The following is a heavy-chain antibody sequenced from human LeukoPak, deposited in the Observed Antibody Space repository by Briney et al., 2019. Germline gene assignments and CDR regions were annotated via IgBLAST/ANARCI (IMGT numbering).Heavy chain of an antibody. D-gene: IGHD3-9*01. J-gene: IGHJ4*02. CDR3: ARDFEADFDY. CDR2: ISSSSRYI. CDR1: GFPFSSYS. Sequence: GSLRLSCAASGFPFSSYSMNWVRQAPGEGLEWVSSISSSSRYIYYADSVKGRFTISRDNAKNSLYLQMNSLRAEDTAVYYCARDFEADFDYWGQGTLVTVSS. V-gene: IGHV3-21*01.